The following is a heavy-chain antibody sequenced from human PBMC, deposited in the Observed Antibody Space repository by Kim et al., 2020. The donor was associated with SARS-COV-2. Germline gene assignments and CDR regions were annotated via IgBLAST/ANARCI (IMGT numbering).Heavy chain of an antibody. V-gene: IGHV6-1*01. J-gene: IGHJ6*02. D-gene: IGHD2-15*01. CDR1: GDSVSSNSAA. Sequence: SQTLSLTCAISGDSVSSNSAAWNWIRQSPSRGLEWLGRTYYRSKWYNDYAVSVKSRITINPDTSKNQFSLQLNSVTPEDTAGYYCARQYSVVGLYYYGMDVWPRDHGHRLL. CDR2: TYYRSKWYN. CDR3: ARQYSVVGLYYYGMDV.